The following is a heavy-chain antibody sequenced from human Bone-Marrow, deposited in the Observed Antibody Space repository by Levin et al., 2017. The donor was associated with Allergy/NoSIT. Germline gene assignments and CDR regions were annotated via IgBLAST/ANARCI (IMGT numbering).Heavy chain of an antibody. V-gene: IGHV1-69*13. CDR2: IIPIFGTA. J-gene: IGHJ3*02. D-gene: IGHD3-10*01. Sequence: AASVKVSCKASGGTFSSYAISWVRQAPGQGLEWMGGIIPIFGTANYAQKFQGRVTITADESTSTAYMELSSLRSEDTAVYYCARDARGYYYGSGSYAFDIWGQGTMVTVSS. CDR1: GGTFSSYA. CDR3: ARDARGYYYGSGSYAFDI.